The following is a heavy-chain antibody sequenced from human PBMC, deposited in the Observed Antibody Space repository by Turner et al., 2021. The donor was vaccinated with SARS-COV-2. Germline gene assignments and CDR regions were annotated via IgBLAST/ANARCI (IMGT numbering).Heavy chain of an antibody. D-gene: IGHD2-8*01. V-gene: IGHV1-24*01. Sequence: QVQLVQAGAEVKKPGASVKVSCKVSGHTLIELSMHWVRQAPGKGLEWMGGFDPEDGETIDAQKFQGRVTMTEDTSTDTAYMELSSLRSEETAVYYCATAPPYCTNGVCPNWFDPWGQGTLVTVSS. CDR1: GHTLIELS. CDR2: FDPEDGET. CDR3: ATAPPYCTNGVCPNWFDP. J-gene: IGHJ5*02.